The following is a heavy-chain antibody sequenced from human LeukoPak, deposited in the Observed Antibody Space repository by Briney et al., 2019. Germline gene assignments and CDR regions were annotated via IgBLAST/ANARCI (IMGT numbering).Heavy chain of an antibody. Sequence: PGGSLRLSCAASGFTFSSYAMSWVRQAPGKGLEWVSAISGSGGSTYYADSVKGRFTISRDNSKNTLYLQMNSLRAEDTAVYYCAKDSMASDFWSGYYGSFDYWGQGTLVTVSS. D-gene: IGHD3-3*01. J-gene: IGHJ4*02. V-gene: IGHV3-23*01. CDR1: GFTFSSYA. CDR3: AKDSMASDFWSGYYGSFDY. CDR2: ISGSGGST.